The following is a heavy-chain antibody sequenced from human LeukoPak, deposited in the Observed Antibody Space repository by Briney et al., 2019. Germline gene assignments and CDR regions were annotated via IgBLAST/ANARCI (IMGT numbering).Heavy chain of an antibody. D-gene: IGHD4-11*01. CDR2: IYYSVST. Sequence: PSETLSLTCTISGGSISSSYLSWIRQPPGKGLEWMGYIYYSVSTSYNPSLMSRGTISVDTSRNKCSLKLNSVTGADTAVYYCARQGPLTTAVTTRTNPFDYWGQGTLVTVSS. CDR1: GGSISSSY. V-gene: IGHV4-59*08. CDR3: ARQGPLTTAVTTRTNPFDY. J-gene: IGHJ4*02.